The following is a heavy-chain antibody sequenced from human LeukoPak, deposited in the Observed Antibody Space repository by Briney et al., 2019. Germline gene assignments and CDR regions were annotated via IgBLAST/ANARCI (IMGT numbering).Heavy chain of an antibody. D-gene: IGHD1-26*01. Sequence: ASVKVSCKVSGYTLTELSMHWVRQAPGKGLEWMGRINPNSGGTNYAQKFQGRVTMTRDTSISTAYMELSRLRSDDTAVYYCARARLITVVGATSAFDIWGQGTMVTVSS. CDR1: GYTLTELS. V-gene: IGHV1-2*06. CDR3: ARARLITVVGATSAFDI. J-gene: IGHJ3*02. CDR2: INPNSGGT.